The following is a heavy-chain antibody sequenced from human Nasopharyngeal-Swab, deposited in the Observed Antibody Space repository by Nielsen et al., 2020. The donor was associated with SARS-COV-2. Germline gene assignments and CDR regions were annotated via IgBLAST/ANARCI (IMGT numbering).Heavy chain of an antibody. CDR2: IKSNTDGGTK. Sequence: GGSLRLSCAASGFTFTNAWMSWVRQAPARGLEWVGRIKSNTDGGTKDYRASVKGRFIISRDDSKNMVYLEMNSLKTEDTAVYYCTTDGAAGLGELEDDYWGQGTQVTVSS. CDR3: TTDGAAGLGELEDDY. CDR1: GFTFTNAW. V-gene: IGHV3-15*01. J-gene: IGHJ4*02. D-gene: IGHD3-10*01.